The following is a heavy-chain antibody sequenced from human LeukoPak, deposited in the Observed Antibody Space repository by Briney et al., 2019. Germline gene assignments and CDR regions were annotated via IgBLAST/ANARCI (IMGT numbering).Heavy chain of an antibody. CDR2: ISSSSSTI. D-gene: IGHD2/OR15-2a*01. Sequence: GGSLRLSCAASGFTFSSYSMNWVRQAPGKGLEWVSYISSSSSTIYYADSVKGRFTISRDNAKNTVYLLMNSLRAEDTAVYYCTSYFHWGQGTLVTVSS. J-gene: IGHJ4*02. CDR3: TSYFH. V-gene: IGHV3-48*04. CDR1: GFTFSSYS.